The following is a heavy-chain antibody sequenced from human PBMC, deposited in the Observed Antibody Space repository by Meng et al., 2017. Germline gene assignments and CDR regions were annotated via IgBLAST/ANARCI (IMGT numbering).Heavy chain of an antibody. D-gene: IGHD3-22*01. J-gene: IGHJ5*02. V-gene: IGHV1-18*01. Sequence: VQLGQFGAEVKKPGASVKVSCKASGYIFASYGIHWVRQAPGQGLEWIGWINSYSGDTNYTQTLQGRVTLTKEPSTSTAYMELRSLRSDDTAVYYCAREERGSGDSWGQGTLVTVSS. CDR3: AREERGSGDS. CDR2: INSYSGDT. CDR1: GYIFASYG.